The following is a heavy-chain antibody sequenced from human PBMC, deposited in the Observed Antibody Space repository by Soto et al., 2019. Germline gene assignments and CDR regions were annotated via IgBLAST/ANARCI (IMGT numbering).Heavy chain of an antibody. V-gene: IGHV3-30*18. CDR1: GFTFSSYG. D-gene: IGHD6-19*01. J-gene: IGHJ4*02. Sequence: GGSLRLSCAASGFTFSSYGMHWVRQAPGKGLEWVAVISYDGSNKYYADSVKGRFTISRDNSKNTLYLQMNSLRAEDTAVYYCAKRSEQWLVLAYLDYWGQGTLVTVSS. CDR3: AKRSEQWLVLAYLDY. CDR2: ISYDGSNK.